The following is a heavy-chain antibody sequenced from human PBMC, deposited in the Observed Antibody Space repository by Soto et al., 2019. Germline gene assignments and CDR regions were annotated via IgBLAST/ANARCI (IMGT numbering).Heavy chain of an antibody. CDR2: INSEGSST. Sequence: EVQLVESGGGLVQPGGSLRLSCAASGFTFSSYWMHWVRQGPGKGLVWVPRINSEGSSTSYADSVKGRFTISRDNAKNTLYLQMNSLRANDTAVYYCTRDVWGSQDCWGQGTLVTVSS. V-gene: IGHV3-74*01. D-gene: IGHD3-16*01. CDR1: GFTFSSYW. J-gene: IGHJ4*02. CDR3: TRDVWGSQDC.